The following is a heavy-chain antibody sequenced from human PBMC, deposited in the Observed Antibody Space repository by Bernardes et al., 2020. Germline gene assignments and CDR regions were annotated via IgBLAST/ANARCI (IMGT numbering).Heavy chain of an antibody. D-gene: IGHD2-8*01. CDR1: GFTFSSYS. CDR2: ISSSSSTI. V-gene: IGHV3-48*01. CDR3: ARDFLGYCTNGVCYTTEYYFDY. Sequence: GGSLRLSCAASGFTFSSYSMNWVRQAPGKGLGWVSYISSSSSTIYYADSVKGRFTISRDNAKNSLYLQMNSLRAEDTAVYYCARDFLGYCTNGVCYTTEYYFDYWGQGTLVTVSS. J-gene: IGHJ4*02.